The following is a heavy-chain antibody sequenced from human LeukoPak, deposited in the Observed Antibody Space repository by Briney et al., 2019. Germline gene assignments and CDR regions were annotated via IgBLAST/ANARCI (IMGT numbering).Heavy chain of an antibody. V-gene: IGHV3-23*01. Sequence: GGSLRLSCAASGFKFDDYALHWVRQAPGKGLEWVSAISGSGGSTYYADSVKGRFTISRDNSKNTLCLQMNSLRAEDTAVYYCAKYVFPEAFIVVVPAAIRSNFDYWGQGTLVTVSS. CDR2: ISGSGGST. J-gene: IGHJ4*02. CDR1: GFKFDDYA. CDR3: AKYVFPEAFIVVVPAAIRSNFDY. D-gene: IGHD2-2*02.